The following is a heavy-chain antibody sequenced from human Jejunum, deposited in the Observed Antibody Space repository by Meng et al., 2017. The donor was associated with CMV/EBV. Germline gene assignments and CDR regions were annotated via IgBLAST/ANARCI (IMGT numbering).Heavy chain of an antibody. CDR1: GYTFTSYA. D-gene: IGHD5-24*01. CDR3: ARDSPLDGYSLLDY. V-gene: IGHV7-4-1*02. J-gene: IGHJ4*02. CDR2: IDPNTGNP. Sequence: ADLVKAVSELNQPGASVKVSCRPSGYTFTSYAINWVRQAPGQGPDWMGWIDPNTGNPTYDQGFTGRFVSSLDTSVSTAYLQINSLRADDTAVYYCARDSPLDGYSLLDYWGQGTLVTVSS.